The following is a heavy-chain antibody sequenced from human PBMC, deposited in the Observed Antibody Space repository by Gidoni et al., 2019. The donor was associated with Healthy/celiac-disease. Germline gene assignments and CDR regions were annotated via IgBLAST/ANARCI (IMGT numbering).Heavy chain of an antibody. J-gene: IGHJ6*02. V-gene: IGHV6-1*01. CDR2: TYYRSKWYN. CDR1: GDSVSINSAA. D-gene: IGHD3-10*01. Sequence: QVQLQQSGPGLVKPSQTLSLTCAISGDSVSINSAAWNWIRQYPSRGLGWLGRTYYRSKWYNDDAVSVKSRITINPDTSKNQFSLQLNSVTPEETAVYYCARDRGYYGSGGYNGNYYYGMDVWGQGTTVTVSS. CDR3: ARDRGYYGSGGYNGNYYYGMDV.